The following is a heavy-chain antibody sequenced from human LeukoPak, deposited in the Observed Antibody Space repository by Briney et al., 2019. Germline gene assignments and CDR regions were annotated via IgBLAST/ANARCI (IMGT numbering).Heavy chain of an antibody. J-gene: IGHJ4*02. CDR1: GGSMSNYY. CDR2: IYTIGST. CDR3: ARAADDYSNYFSEYYFDY. Sequence: KPSETLSLTCTVSGGSMSNYYWSWIRQPAGKGLEWIGRIYTIGSTNYNPSLKSRVTMSVDTSKNQFSLKLSSVTAADTAVYYCARAADDYSNYFSEYYFDYWGQGTLVTVSS. D-gene: IGHD4-11*01. V-gene: IGHV4-4*07.